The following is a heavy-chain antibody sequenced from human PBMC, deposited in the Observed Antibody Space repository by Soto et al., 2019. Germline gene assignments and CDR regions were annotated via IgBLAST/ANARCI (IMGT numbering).Heavy chain of an antibody. CDR2: VFYTGFT. V-gene: IGHV4-39*01. CDR3: ATSQKGYNWNYFDH. J-gene: IGHJ4*02. CDR1: GASISGSYYY. Sequence: SETLSLTCAVSGASISGSYYYWAWLRQSPGKGPEWIGSVFYTGFTSYNPPLESRVSVSVDTSKSQFSLKLSAVTAADTAVYYCATSQKGYNWNYFDHWGQGALVTVSS. D-gene: IGHD1-20*01.